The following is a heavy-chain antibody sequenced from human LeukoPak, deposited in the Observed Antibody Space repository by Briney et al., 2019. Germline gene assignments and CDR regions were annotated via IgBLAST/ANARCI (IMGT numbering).Heavy chain of an antibody. Sequence: GASVKVSCKAFGYTFTSYGISWVRQAPGQGLEWMGWISAYNGNTNYAQKLQGRVTMTTDTSTSTAYMELRSLRSDDTAVYYCARDPLKEVVPAAIWFDPWGQGTLVTVSS. CDR2: ISAYNGNT. D-gene: IGHD2-2*01. V-gene: IGHV1-18*01. CDR1: GYTFTSYG. J-gene: IGHJ5*02. CDR3: ARDPLKEVVPAAIWFDP.